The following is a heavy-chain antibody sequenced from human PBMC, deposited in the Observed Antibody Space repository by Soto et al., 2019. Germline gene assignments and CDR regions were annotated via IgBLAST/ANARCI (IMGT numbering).Heavy chain of an antibody. CDR3: ASGTTVTNWFDP. V-gene: IGHV4-31*03. J-gene: IGHJ5*02. Sequence: SETLSLTCTVSGGSISSGGYYWSWIRQHPWKGLEWIGYIYYSGSTYYNPSLKSRVTISVDTSKNQFSLKLSPVTAADTAVYYCASGTTVTNWFDPWGQGTLVTVSS. CDR1: GGSISSGGYY. D-gene: IGHD4-17*01. CDR2: IYYSGST.